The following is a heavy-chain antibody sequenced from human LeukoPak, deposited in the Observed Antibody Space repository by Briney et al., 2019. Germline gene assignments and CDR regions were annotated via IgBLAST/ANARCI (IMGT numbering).Heavy chain of an antibody. CDR1: GFTFSNYG. D-gene: IGHD3-9*01. Sequence: PGGSLRLSCAVSGFTFSNYGMSWVRQAPGKGLEWVSVISSGGDITYYADSVKGRFTISRDNSKNTLYLQMNGLRAEDTAVYYCAKHDDNNAKLLLDSWGQGTLVTVSS. V-gene: IGHV3-23*01. CDR2: ISSGGDIT. J-gene: IGHJ4*02. CDR3: AKHDDNNAKLLLDS.